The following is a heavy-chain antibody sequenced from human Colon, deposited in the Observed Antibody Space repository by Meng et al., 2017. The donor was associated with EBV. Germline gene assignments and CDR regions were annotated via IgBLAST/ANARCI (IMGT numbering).Heavy chain of an antibody. CDR3: ARRGPSGNFSP. V-gene: IGHV4-34*01. J-gene: IGHJ5*02. Sequence: QVPLRQWGGGLVKPSETPSRSCAVYGGSFRDYYWTWIRHPPGKGLEWIGEIDHRGNTKYNPSLKSRVTISLDTSKKQFSLKVSSVTAADSAVYYCARRGPSGNFSPWSQGALVTVSS. CDR2: IDHRGNT. CDR1: GGSFRDYY. D-gene: IGHD3-10*01.